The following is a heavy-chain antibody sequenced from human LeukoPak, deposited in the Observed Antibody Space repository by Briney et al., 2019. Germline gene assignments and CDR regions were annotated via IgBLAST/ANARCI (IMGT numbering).Heavy chain of an antibody. J-gene: IGHJ6*02. CDR1: GFTFSSYS. CDR2: ISSSSSTI. Sequence: GGSLRLSCAASGFTFSSYSMNWVRQAPGKGLEWVSYISSSSSTIYYADSVKGRFTISRDNAKNSLYLQMNSLRAEDTAVYYCARSAGRYYYYGVDVWGQGTTVTVSS. CDR3: ARSAGRYYYYGVDV. V-gene: IGHV3-48*01.